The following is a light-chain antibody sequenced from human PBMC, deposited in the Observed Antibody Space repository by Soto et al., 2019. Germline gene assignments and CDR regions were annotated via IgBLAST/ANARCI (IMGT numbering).Light chain of an antibody. V-gene: IGKV1-17*01. CDR3: LQHGSYPRT. Sequence: DFQMTQSPSSLSASVGDRVIITCRASQGIRNDLAWYQQKPGKAPRRLIYDASKLQDGVPSRFSGSGSGTEFTLTISSLQPEDIAPSYCLQHGSYPRTFGQGTKVEIK. CDR1: QGIRND. CDR2: DAS. J-gene: IGKJ1*01.